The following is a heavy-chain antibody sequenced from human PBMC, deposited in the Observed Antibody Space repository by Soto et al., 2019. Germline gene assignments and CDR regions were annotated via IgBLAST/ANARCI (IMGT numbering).Heavy chain of an antibody. CDR3: ARWSYLDY. CDR2: ISGSDGKT. CDR1: GFSFSSYG. Sequence: PGGSLRLSCAASGFSFSSYGLRWVRQAPGKGLEWVSTISGSDGKTFYADSVKGRFSISRDTSQITLHLQMNSLRADDTAMYYCARWSYLDYWGQGTPVTVSS. V-gene: IGHV3-23*01. J-gene: IGHJ4*02. D-gene: IGHD3-3*01.